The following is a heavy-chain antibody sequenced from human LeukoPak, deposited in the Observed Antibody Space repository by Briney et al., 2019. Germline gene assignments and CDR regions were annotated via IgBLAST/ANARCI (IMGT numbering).Heavy chain of an antibody. J-gene: IGHJ4*02. CDR2: IYHSGST. V-gene: IGHV4-39*07. Sequence: SETLSLTCTVSGGSINSGSYYWGWIRQPPGKGLEWIGSIYHSGSTYYNPSLKSRVTISVDTSKNQFSLKLSSVTAADTAVYYCACPRPALYSSSWYGTVGFDYWGQGTLVTVSS. D-gene: IGHD6-13*01. CDR1: GGSINSGSYY. CDR3: ACPRPALYSSSWYGTVGFDY.